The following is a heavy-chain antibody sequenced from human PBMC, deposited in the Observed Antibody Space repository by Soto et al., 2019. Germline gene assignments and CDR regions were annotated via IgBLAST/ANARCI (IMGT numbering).Heavy chain of an antibody. V-gene: IGHV1-18*01. CDR1: GYTFNSYG. CDR2: ISAYNGNT. Sequence: QVLLVQSGAEVKKPGASVKVSCKASGYTFNSYGVSWVRQAPGPGLEWMGWISAYNGNTKYSQNLQGRVTMTLDTTTSSAYLEVRSLRSEDTAIYYCARYFWSGQLPFFFDQWGQGTLVTVSS. J-gene: IGHJ4*02. CDR3: ARYFWSGQLPFFFDQ. D-gene: IGHD3-3*01.